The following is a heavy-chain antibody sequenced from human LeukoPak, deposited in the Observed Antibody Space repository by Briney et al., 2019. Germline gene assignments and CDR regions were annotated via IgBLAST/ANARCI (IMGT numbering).Heavy chain of an antibody. Sequence: ASVKVSCKVSGYTLTELSMHWVRQAPGKGLEWMGGFDPEDGETIYAQKFQGRVTMTRDTSISTAYMELSTLRSDDTAVYYCARGGSIPAVLYYFDYWGQGTLVTVSS. CDR3: ARGGSIPAVLYYFDY. CDR2: FDPEDGET. D-gene: IGHD6-13*01. J-gene: IGHJ4*02. V-gene: IGHV1-24*01. CDR1: GYTLTELS.